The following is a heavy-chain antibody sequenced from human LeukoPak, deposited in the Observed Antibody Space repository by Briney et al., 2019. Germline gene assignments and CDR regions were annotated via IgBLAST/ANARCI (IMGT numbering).Heavy chain of an antibody. J-gene: IGHJ6*03. CDR2: INHSGST. Sequence: SQTLSLTCAVSGGSISSGGYSWSWIRQPPGKGLEWIGHINHSGSTYYNPSLMSRVTTSVDRSKTQFSLKLSSVTAADTAVYYCARERSVTVAPDYYYYYMDVWGKGTTVTVSS. V-gene: IGHV4-30-2*01. CDR1: GGSISSGGYS. CDR3: ARERSVTVAPDYYYYYMDV. D-gene: IGHD4-17*01.